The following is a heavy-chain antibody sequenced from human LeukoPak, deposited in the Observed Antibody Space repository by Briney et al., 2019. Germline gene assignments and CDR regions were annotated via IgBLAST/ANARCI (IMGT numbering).Heavy chain of an antibody. CDR2: IYYSGST. Sequence: SETLSLTCTVSGGSISSSSYYWGWIRQPPGKGLEWIGSIYYSGSTYHNPSLKSRVTLSVDTSKNQFSLRLSSVTAADTAVYYCARRTFGGVIAYWGQGTLVTVSS. V-gene: IGHV4-39*07. D-gene: IGHD3-16*02. J-gene: IGHJ4*02. CDR1: GGSISSSSYY. CDR3: ARRTFGGVIAY.